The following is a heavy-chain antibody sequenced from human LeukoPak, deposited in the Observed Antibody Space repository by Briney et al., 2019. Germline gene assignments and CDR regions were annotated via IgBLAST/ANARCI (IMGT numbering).Heavy chain of an antibody. J-gene: IGHJ6*03. D-gene: IGHD3-16*01. CDR3: ATNWAYYYYYMDV. Sequence: PGGSLRLSXAASGFTFSSYSMNWVRQAPGKGLEWVSSISSSSSYIYYADSVKGRFTISRDNAKNSLYLQMNSLRAEDTAVYYCATNWAYYYYYMDVWGKGTTVTVSS. V-gene: IGHV3-21*01. CDR2: ISSSSSYI. CDR1: GFTFSSYS.